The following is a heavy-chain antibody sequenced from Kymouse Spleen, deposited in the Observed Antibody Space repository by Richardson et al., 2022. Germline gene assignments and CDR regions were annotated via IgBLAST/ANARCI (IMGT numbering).Heavy chain of an antibody. Sequence: QVQLVESGGGVVQPGRSLRLSCAASGFTFSSYGMHWVRQAPGKGLEWVAVIWYDGSNKYYADSVKGRFTISRDNSKNTLYLQMNSLRAEDTAVYYCARGSSSWSFYFDYWGQGTLVTVSS. CDR2: IWYDGSNK. D-gene: IGHD6-13*01. V-gene: IGHV3-33*01. CDR3: ARGSSSWSFYFDY. CDR1: GFTFSSYG. J-gene: IGHJ4*02.